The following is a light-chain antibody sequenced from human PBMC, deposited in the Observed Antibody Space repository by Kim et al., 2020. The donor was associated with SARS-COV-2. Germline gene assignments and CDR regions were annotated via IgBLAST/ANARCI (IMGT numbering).Light chain of an antibody. CDR3: SSYTTSITWV. Sequence: GQSFTIACAGSSSDIGGYNHVSWYQQHPDKAPKLIIYDVTWRPSGVSKRFSGSKSGNTASLTISGLQPEDEADYYCSSYTTSITWVFGGGTQLTVL. CDR1: SSDIGGYNH. V-gene: IGLV2-14*03. CDR2: DVT. J-gene: IGLJ3*02.